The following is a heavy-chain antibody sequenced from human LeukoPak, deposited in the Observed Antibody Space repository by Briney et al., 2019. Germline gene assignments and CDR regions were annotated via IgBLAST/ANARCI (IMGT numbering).Heavy chain of an antibody. D-gene: IGHD3-10*01. Sequence: PGGSLRLSCAASGFTFSSYWMSWVRQAPGKGLEWVANIKQDGSEKYYVDSVKGRFTISRDNAKNSLYPQMNSLRAEDTAVYYCARPHLWFGELYFDYWGQGTLVTVSS. V-gene: IGHV3-7*01. CDR1: GFTFSSYW. J-gene: IGHJ4*02. CDR3: ARPHLWFGELYFDY. CDR2: IKQDGSEK.